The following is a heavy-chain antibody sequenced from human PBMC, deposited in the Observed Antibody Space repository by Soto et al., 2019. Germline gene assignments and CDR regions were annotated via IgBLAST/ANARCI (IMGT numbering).Heavy chain of an antibody. CDR3: ARDSSSGWYSS. CDR2: ISRSSSYI. J-gene: IGHJ4*02. Sequence: EVQLVESGGGLVKPGGSLRLSCAASGFTFSSYSMNWVRQAPGKGLEWVSSISRSSSYIYYADSVKGRFTISRDNAKNSLYLQMNSLRAEDTAVYYCARDSSSGWYSSWGQGTLVTVSS. CDR1: GFTFSSYS. V-gene: IGHV3-21*01. D-gene: IGHD6-19*01.